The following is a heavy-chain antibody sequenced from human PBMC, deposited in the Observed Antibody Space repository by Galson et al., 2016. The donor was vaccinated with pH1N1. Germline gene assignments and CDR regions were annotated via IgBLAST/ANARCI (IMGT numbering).Heavy chain of an antibody. Sequence: GGSISIINWWSWVRQPPGKGLEWIGEIYQRGNTNYNPSLKSRVTISLDNSKNQFSLRLSSVTAADTAVYYCVGGGYSYDLDYHFGMDVWGQGTTVTVSS. V-gene: IGHV4-4*02. D-gene: IGHD5-18*01. CDR3: VGGGYSYDLDYHFGMDV. CDR2: IYQRGNT. J-gene: IGHJ6*02. CDR1: GGSISIINW.